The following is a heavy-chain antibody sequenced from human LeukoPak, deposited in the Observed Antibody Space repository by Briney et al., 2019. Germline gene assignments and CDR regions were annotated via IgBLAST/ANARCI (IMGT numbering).Heavy chain of an antibody. J-gene: IGHJ4*02. Sequence: PGGSLRLSCAASGFTFSSYGMHWVRQAPGKGLEWVAVISYDGSNKYYADSVKGRFTISRDNSKNTLYLQMNSLRAEDTAVYYCAKGLYSSGWYGGDYWGQGTLVTVSP. V-gene: IGHV3-30*18. CDR2: ISYDGSNK. D-gene: IGHD6-19*01. CDR3: AKGLYSSGWYGGDY. CDR1: GFTFSSYG.